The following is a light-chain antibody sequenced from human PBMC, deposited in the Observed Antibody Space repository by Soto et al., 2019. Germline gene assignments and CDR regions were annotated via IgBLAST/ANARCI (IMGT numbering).Light chain of an antibody. CDR1: HDITSY. CDR2: DAS. J-gene: IGKJ1*01. CDR3: QQYNSYPGT. Sequence: DIQMTQSPSSLSASVGDRVTITCQASHDITSYLNWYQHKPGKALKLLIYDASILEAGVPSRFSGSGSGTDFTFTISSLQPEDVATYYCQQYNSYPGTFGQGTKVEIK. V-gene: IGKV1-33*01.